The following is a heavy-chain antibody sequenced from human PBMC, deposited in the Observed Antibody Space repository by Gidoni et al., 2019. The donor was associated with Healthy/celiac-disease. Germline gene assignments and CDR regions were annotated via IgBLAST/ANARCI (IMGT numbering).Heavy chain of an antibody. V-gene: IGHV5-51*01. CDR1: GYRVTSYW. Sequence: EVQQVQSGAAVKTPGESLKISCTGSGYRVTSYWIGWVRQMPGKGLEWMGIIYPGDSDTRYSPSFQGQVTISADKSISTAYLQWSSLKASDTAMYYCARRYDSSGYPILDYWGQGTLVTVSS. D-gene: IGHD3-22*01. J-gene: IGHJ4*02. CDR2: IYPGDSDT. CDR3: ARRYDSSGYPILDY.